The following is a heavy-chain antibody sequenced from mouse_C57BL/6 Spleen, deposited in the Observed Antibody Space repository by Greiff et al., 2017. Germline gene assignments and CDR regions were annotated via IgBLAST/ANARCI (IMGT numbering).Heavy chain of an antibody. CDR3: TLYDYHYYAMDY. D-gene: IGHD2-4*01. V-gene: IGHV14-1*01. Sequence: EVKLMESGAELVRPGASVKLSCTASGFNIKDYYMHWVKQRPEQGLEWIGRIDPEDGDTEYAPKFQGKATMTADTSSNTAYLQLSSLTSEDTAVYYCTLYDYHYYAMDYWGQGTSVTVSS. J-gene: IGHJ4*01. CDR1: GFNIKDYY. CDR2: IDPEDGDT.